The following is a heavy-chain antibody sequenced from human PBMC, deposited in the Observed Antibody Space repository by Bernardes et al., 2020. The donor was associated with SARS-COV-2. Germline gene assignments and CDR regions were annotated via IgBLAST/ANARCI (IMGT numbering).Heavy chain of an antibody. CDR2: IYTSGNT. J-gene: IGHJ4*02. Sequence: SETLSLTCTVSGGSISSGTYYWTWIRQPAGKGLEWIGRIYTSGNTNYNPSLKSRVTISVDTSKNQLSLNLSSVTAADTAVYYCARQHLGGVTIFGVVTTDRYFDYWGQGTLVTVSS. CDR3: ARQHLGGVTIFGVVTTDRYFDY. D-gene: IGHD3-3*01. V-gene: IGHV4-61*02. CDR1: GGSISSGTYY.